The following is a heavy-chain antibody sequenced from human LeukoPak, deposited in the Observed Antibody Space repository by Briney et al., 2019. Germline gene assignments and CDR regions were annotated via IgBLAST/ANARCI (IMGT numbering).Heavy chain of an antibody. CDR3: ASGHYDSSGYYYTFDY. D-gene: IGHD3-22*01. V-gene: IGHV4-59*08. Sequence: PSETLSLTCIASGGSISSYYWSWIRQPPGKGLEWIWYIYYSGSPNYNPSLKSRVTISVDTSKNPVSLRLSSVTAADTAVYYCASGHYDSSGYYYTFDYWGQWTLVT. J-gene: IGHJ4*02. CDR1: GGSISSYY. CDR2: IYYSGSP.